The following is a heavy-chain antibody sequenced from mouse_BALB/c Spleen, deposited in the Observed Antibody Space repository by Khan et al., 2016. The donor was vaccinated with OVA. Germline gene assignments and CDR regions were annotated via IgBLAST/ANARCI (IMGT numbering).Heavy chain of an antibody. CDR2: INPSIAYT. D-gene: IGHD1-1*01. J-gene: IGHJ2*01. CDR1: GYTFVNYW. V-gene: IGHV1-7*01. CDR3: ARRGLRWDFDY. Sequence: QMQLEESGAELAKPGASVKMSCKASGYTFVNYWILWVRQRPGQGLEWIGYINPSIAYTENNQNFKDKATLTADKSSSTAYMQLNSLTSEDSAFYYCARRGLRWDFDYGGQGTTLTVSS.